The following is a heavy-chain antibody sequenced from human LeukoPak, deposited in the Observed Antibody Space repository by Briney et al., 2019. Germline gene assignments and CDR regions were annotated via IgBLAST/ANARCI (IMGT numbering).Heavy chain of an antibody. CDR3: ARDRPAGGVDY. J-gene: IGHJ4*02. CDR1: GFTFSSYW. D-gene: IGHD1-26*01. Sequence: GGSLRLSCAASGFTFSSYWMSWVRQAPGKGLEWVANIQQDGSEKYYVDSVKGRFTIFRDDGKTSLYLQMNSLRAEDTAVYYCARDRPAGGVDYWGQGTLVTVSS. CDR2: IQQDGSEK. V-gene: IGHV3-7*01.